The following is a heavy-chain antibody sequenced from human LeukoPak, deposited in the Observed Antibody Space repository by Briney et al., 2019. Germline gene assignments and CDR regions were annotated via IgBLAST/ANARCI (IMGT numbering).Heavy chain of an antibody. CDR3: ARSAKSLYGDYV. D-gene: IGHD4-17*01. J-gene: IGHJ4*02. Sequence: PGGSLRLSCAASGFTFSNYWMHWVRQAPGKGLVWVSRIESDGSITNYADSVKGRFTISRDNAKNTLYLQMNSLRAEDTAVYYCARSAKSLYGDYVWGQGTLVTVSS. CDR2: IESDGSIT. V-gene: IGHV3-74*01. CDR1: GFTFSNYW.